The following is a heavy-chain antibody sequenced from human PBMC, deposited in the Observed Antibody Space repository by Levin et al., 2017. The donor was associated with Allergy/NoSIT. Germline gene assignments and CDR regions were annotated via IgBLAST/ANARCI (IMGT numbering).Heavy chain of an antibody. D-gene: IGHD6-19*01. CDR2: IYSGGNT. CDR3: ARRIPFGIAVAGPGAFDS. Sequence: PGGSLRLSCAASGFIVSDNYMSWVRQAPGKGLEWVSVIYSGGNTYYADSVKGRFTISRDNSKNTLYLQMNSLRAEDTAVYYCARRIPFGIAVAGPGAFDSWGQGTMVTVSS. CDR1: GFIVSDNY. V-gene: IGHV3-53*01. J-gene: IGHJ3*02.